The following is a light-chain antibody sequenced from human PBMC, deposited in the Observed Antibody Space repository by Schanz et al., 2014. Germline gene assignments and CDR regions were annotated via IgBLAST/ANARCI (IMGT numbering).Light chain of an antibody. V-gene: IGLV2-18*02. CDR3: SSYTSIGTRV. J-gene: IGLJ3*02. Sequence: QSALIQPPSVSGSPGQSVTISCTGTSSDVGSYDYVSCCQQHPGTVPKPMIFNVSSQPSGVPDRFSGSRSGTTASMTISGVQAEDEVDYYCSSYTSIGTRVFGGGTKVTVL. CDR1: SSDVGSYDY. CDR2: NVS.